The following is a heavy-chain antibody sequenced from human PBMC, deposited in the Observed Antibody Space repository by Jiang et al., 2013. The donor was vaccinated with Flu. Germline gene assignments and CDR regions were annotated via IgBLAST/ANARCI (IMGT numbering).Heavy chain of an antibody. V-gene: IGHV3-48*02. CDR2: ISGNSDNI. D-gene: IGHD2-2*01. CDR1: GLTFLSYS. Sequence: QLLESGGGLVQPGGSLRLSCAASGLTFLSYSMNWVRQTPGKGLEWVSYISGNSDNIYYADSVRSRFTISRDNAKNSLYLQMNSLRDEDTAIYYCARARQPAAPYYGLDVWGQGTTVTVSS. CDR3: ARARQPAAPYYGLDV. J-gene: IGHJ6*02.